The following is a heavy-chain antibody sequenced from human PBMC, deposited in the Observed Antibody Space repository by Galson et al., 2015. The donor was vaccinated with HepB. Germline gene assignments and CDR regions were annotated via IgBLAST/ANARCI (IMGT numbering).Heavy chain of an antibody. CDR1: GYTFTSYA. CDR3: ASGATYDSSGYYSPHFDY. V-gene: IGHV1-3*01. Sequence: SVKVSCKASGYTFTSYAMHWVRQAPGQRLEWMGWINAGNGNTKYSQKFQGRVTITRDTSASTAYMELSSLRSEDTAVYYCASGATYDSSGYYSPHFDYWGQGTLVTVSS. J-gene: IGHJ4*02. D-gene: IGHD3-22*01. CDR2: INAGNGNT.